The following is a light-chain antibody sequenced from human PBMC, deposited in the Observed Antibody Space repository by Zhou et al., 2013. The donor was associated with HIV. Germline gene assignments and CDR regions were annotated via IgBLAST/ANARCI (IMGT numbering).Light chain of an antibody. V-gene: IGKV1-9*01. CDR3: QQYFSTLYS. J-gene: IGKJ2*03. CDR2: AAS. Sequence: DIQLTQSPSFLSASVGDRVTITCRASQGISSYLAWYQQKPGKAPKLLIYAASTLQSGVPSRFSGSASGTDYTLTISSLQPEDFATYYCQQYFSTLYSFGQGTKLEIK. CDR1: QGISSY.